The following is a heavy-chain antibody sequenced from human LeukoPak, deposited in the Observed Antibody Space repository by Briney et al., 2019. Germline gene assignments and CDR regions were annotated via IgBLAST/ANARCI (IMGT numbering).Heavy chain of an antibody. J-gene: IGHJ4*02. CDR3: ARDAPNPNYYDSSGYFDY. CDR2: INPSGGST. Sequence: GASVKVSCKASGYTFTSYYMHWVRLAPGQGLEWMGIINPSGGSTSYAQKFQGRVTMTRDTSTSTVYMELSSLRSEDTAVYYCARDAPNPNYYDSSGYFDYWGQGTLVTVSS. CDR1: GYTFTSYY. V-gene: IGHV1-46*01. D-gene: IGHD3-22*01.